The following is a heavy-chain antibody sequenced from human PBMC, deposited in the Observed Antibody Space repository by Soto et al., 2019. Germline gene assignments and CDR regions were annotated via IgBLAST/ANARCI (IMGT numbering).Heavy chain of an antibody. D-gene: IGHD3-9*01. CDR2: IYWDDSK. J-gene: IGHJ4*02. CDR3: AHKGPEDWPLDY. Sequence: QITLKESGPTLVRPTQTLTLTCAFSGFSLSTSGVGVGWIRQPPGKALEWLAVIYWDDSKHYSPSLRSRLTITKDTSKNQVVLTMTNTDPMDTGTYYRAHKGPEDWPLDYWGQGTLVTVSS. CDR1: GFSLSTSGVG. V-gene: IGHV2-5*02.